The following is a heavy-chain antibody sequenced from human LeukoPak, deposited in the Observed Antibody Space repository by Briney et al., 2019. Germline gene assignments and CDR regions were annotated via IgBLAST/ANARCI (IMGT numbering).Heavy chain of an antibody. CDR1: GFTFSNYA. D-gene: IGHD6-19*01. V-gene: IGHV3-23*01. J-gene: IGHJ4*02. CDR2: ISWSSLTT. CDR3: ANHVRTSVWFFDS. Sequence: GGSLRLSCAASGFTFSNYALSWVRQAPGRGLEWVSLISWSSLTTEYADSVKGRFTVSRDNSKNTLSLQMNSLNADDTAVYYCANHVRTSVWFFDSWGQGTLVTVSS.